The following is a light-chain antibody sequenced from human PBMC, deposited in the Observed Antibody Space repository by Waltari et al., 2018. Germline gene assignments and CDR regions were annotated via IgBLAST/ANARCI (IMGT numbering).Light chain of an antibody. Sequence: DIVLTQSPDSLALSLGERATISCRSSPSVLSSTNRNNYLAWYQQRPGQPPKLLFYWASTRVSGVPDRFDGSGSGTDFTLTISSLQAEDLAVYYCQQYYTTPCTFGQGTRLEIK. V-gene: IGKV4-1*01. CDR1: PSVLSSTNRNNY. CDR3: QQYYTTPCT. CDR2: WAS. J-gene: IGKJ2*02.